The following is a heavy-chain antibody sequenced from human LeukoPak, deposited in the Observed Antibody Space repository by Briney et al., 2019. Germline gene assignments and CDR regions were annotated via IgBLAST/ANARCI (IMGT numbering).Heavy chain of an antibody. J-gene: IGHJ6*02. CDR1: GYTFTSYG. Sequence: ASVKVSCKASGYTFTSYGISWVRQAPGQGLEWMGWISAYNGNTNYAQKLQGRVTMTTDTSTSTAYMELRSLRSDDTAVYYCAREAYDFWSGTPNYGMDVWGQGTTVTVSS. V-gene: IGHV1-18*01. CDR2: ISAYNGNT. CDR3: AREAYDFWSGTPNYGMDV. D-gene: IGHD3-3*01.